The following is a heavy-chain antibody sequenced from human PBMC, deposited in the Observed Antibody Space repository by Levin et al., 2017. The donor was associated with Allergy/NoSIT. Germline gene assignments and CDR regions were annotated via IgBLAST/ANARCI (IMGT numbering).Heavy chain of an antibody. CDR2: ISGYHGNT. D-gene: IGHD6-19*01. V-gene: IGHV1-18*04. CDR3: ASWLDRSGWQTFDY. Sequence: ASVKVSCEASGYTFTSHGISWVRQAPGQGLEWMGWISGYHGNTNYAQKLQGRVTMTADTSTSTAYMELRSLRSDDTAVYYCASWLDRSGWQTFDYWGQGTLVTVSS. CDR1: GYTFTSHG. J-gene: IGHJ4*02.